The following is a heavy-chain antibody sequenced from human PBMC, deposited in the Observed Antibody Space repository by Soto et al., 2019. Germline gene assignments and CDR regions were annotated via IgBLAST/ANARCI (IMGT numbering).Heavy chain of an antibody. V-gene: IGHV1-69*06. CDR2: IIPIFGTA. CDR3: ARLNTYYYGSASYYYGMDV. Sequence: QVQLVQSGAEVKKPGSSVKVSCKASGGTFSSYAISWVRQAPGQGLEWMGGIIPIFGTANYAQTFQGRVTITADKSTSTAYMELSSLRSEYTAVYYCARLNTYYYGSASYYYGMDVWGQGTTVTVSS. J-gene: IGHJ6*02. CDR1: GGTFSSYA. D-gene: IGHD3-10*01.